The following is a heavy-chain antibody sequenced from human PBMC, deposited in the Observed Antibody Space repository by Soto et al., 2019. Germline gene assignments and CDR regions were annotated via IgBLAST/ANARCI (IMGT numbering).Heavy chain of an antibody. V-gene: IGHV3-30-3*01. Sequence: QVQLVESGGGVVQPGRSLRLSCAASGFTFSSYAMHWVCQAPGKGLEWVAVISYDGSNKYYADSVKGRFTISRDNSKNTLYLQMNSLRAEDTAVYYCARDSSSISWGWFGYCQHWGQGTLVTVSS. CDR3: ARDSSSISWGWFGYCQH. D-gene: IGHD2-2*01. J-gene: IGHJ1*01. CDR1: GFTFSSYA. CDR2: ISYDGSNK.